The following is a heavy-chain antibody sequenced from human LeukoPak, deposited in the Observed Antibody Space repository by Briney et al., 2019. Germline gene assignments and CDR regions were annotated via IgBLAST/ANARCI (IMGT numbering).Heavy chain of an antibody. D-gene: IGHD6-6*01. Sequence: PSETLSLTCTVSGGSISSYYWSWIRQPPGKGLEWIGYIYYSGSTNYNPSLKSRVTMSVDTSKNQFSLKLSSVTAADTAVYYCARSEYSSSIWFDPWGQGTLVTVSS. CDR1: GGSISSYY. V-gene: IGHV4-59*01. J-gene: IGHJ5*02. CDR2: IYYSGST. CDR3: ARSEYSSSIWFDP.